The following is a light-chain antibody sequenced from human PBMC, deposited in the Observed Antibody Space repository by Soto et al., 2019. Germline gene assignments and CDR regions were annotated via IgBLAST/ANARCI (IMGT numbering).Light chain of an antibody. CDR3: SSYAGSNTVA. CDR1: SSDVGGYNY. J-gene: IGLJ2*01. V-gene: IGLV2-8*01. CDR2: EVT. Sequence: QSALTQPPSASGSPGQSVTISCSGTSSDVGGYNYVSWYQQHPGKAPKVMIYEVTRRPSGVPDRFSGSRSGNTASLIVSGLQAEDEADYYCSSYAGSNTVAFGGGTKRTVL.